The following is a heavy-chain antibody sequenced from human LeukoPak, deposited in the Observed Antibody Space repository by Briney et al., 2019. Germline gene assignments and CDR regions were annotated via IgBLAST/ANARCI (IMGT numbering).Heavy chain of an antibody. J-gene: IGHJ4*02. CDR1: GFIFGDYV. D-gene: IGHD5-24*01. Sequence: GGSLRLSCTTSGFIFGDYVMSWFRQAPGKGLDWVGFIRSKTHGGTTEYAASVKGRFTISRDDSKSIAYLQMNSLKSEDTAVYYCTRGGMAPDYWGQGTRVTVSS. CDR3: TRGGMAPDY. V-gene: IGHV3-49*03. CDR2: IRSKTHGGTT.